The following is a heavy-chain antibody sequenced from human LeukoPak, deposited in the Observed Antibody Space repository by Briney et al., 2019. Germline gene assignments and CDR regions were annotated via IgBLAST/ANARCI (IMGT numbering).Heavy chain of an antibody. CDR1: GYSFVSHW. J-gene: IGHJ3*02. Sequence: GESLKISCQASGYSFVSHWIVWVRQMPGKGLEWLGIIFPGDSDTRYSPSFQGQVTISADKSINTAYLQWNSLRASDTAMYYCARRPSYDFWSGYYGVDGLDIWGQGTMVTVSS. CDR3: ARRPSYDFWSGYYGVDGLDI. V-gene: IGHV5-51*01. D-gene: IGHD3-3*01. CDR2: IFPGDSDT.